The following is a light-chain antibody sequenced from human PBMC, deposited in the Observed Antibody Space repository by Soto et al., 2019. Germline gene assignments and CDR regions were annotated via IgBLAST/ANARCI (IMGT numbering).Light chain of an antibody. CDR3: QLYHKWTLFT. Sequence: EIVMTQSPATLSVSPRERATLSFRATQTVGSNLAWYQQRPGQAPRLLIYGASTRATGIPDRFSGSGSGTEFTLTISSLQSADFALYYCQLYHKWTLFTFGPATRVDI. V-gene: IGKV3-15*01. J-gene: IGKJ3*01. CDR1: QTVGSN. CDR2: GAS.